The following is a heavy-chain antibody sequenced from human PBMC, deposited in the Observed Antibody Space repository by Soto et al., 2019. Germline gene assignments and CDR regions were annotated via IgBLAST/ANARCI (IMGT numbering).Heavy chain of an antibody. CDR1: AYTFGTYG. Sequence: QVQVVQSGAEVKKPGASVRVSCKASAYTFGTYGISWVRQAPGQGLEWMGWISTHTGNTDYAQSLQGRVTMTTDASAATAHMELRSLRSDDTAIYYCARDMSIGSAATVGGYWGQGTQVTVTS. CDR3: ARDMSIGSAATVGGY. J-gene: IGHJ4*02. V-gene: IGHV1-18*01. D-gene: IGHD2-15*01. CDR2: ISTHTGNT.